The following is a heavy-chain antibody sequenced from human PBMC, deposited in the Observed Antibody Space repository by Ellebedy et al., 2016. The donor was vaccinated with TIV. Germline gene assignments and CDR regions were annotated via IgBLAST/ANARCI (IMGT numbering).Heavy chain of an antibody. D-gene: IGHD6-13*01. Sequence: GESLKISCAASGFTFSNYAMHWVRQAPGKGLEWVAVISFDASNKYYADSVKGRFTISRDNSKNTLYLQMHSLTAEDTAVYYCARSNFGSTFDAFDIWGQGTMVTVSS. V-gene: IGHV3-30-3*01. J-gene: IGHJ3*02. CDR3: ARSNFGSTFDAFDI. CDR2: ISFDASNK. CDR1: GFTFSNYA.